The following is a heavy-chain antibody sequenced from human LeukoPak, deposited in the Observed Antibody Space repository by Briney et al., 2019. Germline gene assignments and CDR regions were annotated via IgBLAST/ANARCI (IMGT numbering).Heavy chain of an antibody. Sequence: GGSLRLSCAASGFTVSSNYMSWVRQAPGKGLEWVSVIYSGGSTYYADSVKGRFTISRDNSKNTLYLQMNSLRAEDTAVYYCATDRPHPRNEPTNFDYWGQGTLVTVSP. D-gene: IGHD1-1*01. CDR1: GFTVSSNY. V-gene: IGHV3-53*01. J-gene: IGHJ4*02. CDR3: ATDRPHPRNEPTNFDY. CDR2: IYSGGST.